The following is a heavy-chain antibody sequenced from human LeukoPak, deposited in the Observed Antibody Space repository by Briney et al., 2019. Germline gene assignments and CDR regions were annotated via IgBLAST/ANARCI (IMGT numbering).Heavy chain of an antibody. CDR2: ISGKAYGATT. V-gene: IGHV3-49*04. Sequence: GGSLRLSCSASGFTFADYAMSWVRQAPGKGLEWVGFISGKAYGATTEYAASVKGRFTIFRDDSKSIAYLQMNSLKTEDTGVYYCTRGGTMVRGVKRAMDVWGQGTTVTVSS. CDR3: TRGGTMVRGVKRAMDV. CDR1: GFTFADYA. D-gene: IGHD3-10*01. J-gene: IGHJ6*02.